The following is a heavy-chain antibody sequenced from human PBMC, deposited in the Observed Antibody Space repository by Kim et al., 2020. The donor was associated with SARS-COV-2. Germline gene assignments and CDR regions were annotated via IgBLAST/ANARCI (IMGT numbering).Heavy chain of an antibody. J-gene: IGHJ4*02. CDR1: GGTFSSYA. CDR2: IIPIFGTA. Sequence: SVKVSCKASGGTFSSYAISWVRQAPGQGLEWMGGIIPIFGTANYAQKFQGRVTITADESTSTAYMELSSLRSEDTAVYYCASLHPGIAAAGTGYWGQGTLVTVSS. D-gene: IGHD6-13*01. V-gene: IGHV1-69*13. CDR3: ASLHPGIAAAGTGY.